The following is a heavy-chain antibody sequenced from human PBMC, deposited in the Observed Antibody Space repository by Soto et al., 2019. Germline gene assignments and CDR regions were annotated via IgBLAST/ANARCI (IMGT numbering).Heavy chain of an antibody. CDR2: IYYSGST. Sequence: PSETLSLTCTVSGGSINSGDYYWTWVRQPPGKGLEWIGYIYYSGSTYYNPSLKSRLTISVDTSENQFFLKLNSVTAADTAVYYCARDRRRQLLPFSGPDSWGQGTLVTVSS. V-gene: IGHV4-30-4*01. CDR1: GGSINSGDYY. D-gene: IGHD1-26*01. J-gene: IGHJ4*02. CDR3: ARDRRRQLLPFSGPDS.